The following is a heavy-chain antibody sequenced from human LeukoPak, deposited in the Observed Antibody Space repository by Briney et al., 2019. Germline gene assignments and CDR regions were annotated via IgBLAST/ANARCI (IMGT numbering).Heavy chain of an antibody. Sequence: ASVRDSSKASGYTFTSYGISWVRQAPGQGLEWMGWISAYNGNTNYAQNLQGRVTMTTDTSTSTANMELRSLRSDDTAVYYCAREASGGVDAFDIWGRGTMVTVSS. V-gene: IGHV1-18*01. CDR2: ISAYNGNT. CDR3: AREASGGVDAFDI. CDR1: GYTFTSYG. J-gene: IGHJ3*02. D-gene: IGHD6-19*01.